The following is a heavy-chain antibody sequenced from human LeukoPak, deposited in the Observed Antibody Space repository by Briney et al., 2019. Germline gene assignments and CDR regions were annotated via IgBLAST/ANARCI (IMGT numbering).Heavy chain of an antibody. CDR2: INHGGST. D-gene: IGHD1-1*01. CDR3: ARDTTLDY. Sequence: SETLSLTCAVYGGSFSGYYWSWIRQPPGKGLEWIGEINHGGSTNYNPSLKSRVTISVDTSRNQFSLKLSSVTAADTAVYYCARDTTLDYWGQGTLVTVSS. J-gene: IGHJ4*02. CDR1: GGSFSGYY. V-gene: IGHV4-34*01.